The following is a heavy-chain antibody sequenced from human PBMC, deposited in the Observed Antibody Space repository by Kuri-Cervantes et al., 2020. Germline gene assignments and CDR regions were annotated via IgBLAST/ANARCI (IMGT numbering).Heavy chain of an antibody. J-gene: IGHJ4*02. D-gene: IGHD2-2*01. V-gene: IGHV3-9*01. CDR1: GVTFDDYA. CDR2: INWNGDII. CDR3: AKDLSSQPSDFDY. Sequence: LSLTCVASGVTFDDYAMHWVRQRPGKGLEWVSSINWNGDIIEYADSVKGRFTTSRDNAKNSLYLQMNSLRPEDTALYYCAKDLSSQPSDFDYWGQGTLVTVSS.